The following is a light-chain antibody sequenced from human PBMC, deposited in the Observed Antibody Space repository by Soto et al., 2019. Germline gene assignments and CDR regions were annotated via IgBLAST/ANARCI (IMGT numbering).Light chain of an antibody. CDR2: DAS. CDR1: QSVSSY. J-gene: IGKJ5*01. CDR3: QKRSNWPLIT. Sequence: EIVLTQSPATLSLSPGERATLSCRASQSVSSYLAWYQQKPGQAPRLLIYDASSRATGIPDRFSGGGSGTDFTLTISRLEPEDFAVYYCQKRSNWPLITFGQGTRLEIK. V-gene: IGKV3-11*01.